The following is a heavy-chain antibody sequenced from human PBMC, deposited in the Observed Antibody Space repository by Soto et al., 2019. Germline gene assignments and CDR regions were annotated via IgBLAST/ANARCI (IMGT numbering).Heavy chain of an antibody. CDR2: ISYDGSNK. Sequence: PGGSLRLSCAASGFTFSRYGMHWVRQAPGKGLEWVAVISYDGSNKYYADSVKGRFTISRDNSKNTLYLQMNSLRAEDTAVYYCAKPNPKNWFDPWGQGTLVTVSS. CDR1: GFTFSRYG. V-gene: IGHV3-30*18. D-gene: IGHD7-27*01. J-gene: IGHJ5*02. CDR3: AKPNPKNWFDP.